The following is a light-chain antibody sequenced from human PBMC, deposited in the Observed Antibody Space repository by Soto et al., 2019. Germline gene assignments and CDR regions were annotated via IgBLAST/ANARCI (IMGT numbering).Light chain of an antibody. CDR2: VNSGGSH. J-gene: IGLJ7*01. CDR3: QTWGTGSASGV. CDR1: SGHSNYA. Sequence: QLVLTQSPSASASLGASVKLTCTLSSGHSNYAIAWHQQQPEKGPRYLMKVNSGGSHIKGDGIPDRFSGSSSGAERYLFISSLQSEDEADYYCQTWGTGSASGVFGGGTQLTVL. V-gene: IGLV4-69*01.